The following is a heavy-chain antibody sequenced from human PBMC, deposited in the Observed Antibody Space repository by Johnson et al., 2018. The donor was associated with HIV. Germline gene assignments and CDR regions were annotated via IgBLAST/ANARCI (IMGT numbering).Heavy chain of an antibody. CDR2: ISWNSGSM. Sequence: VQLVESGGGLVQPGRSLRLSCAASGFTFDDYAMQWVRQAPGKGLEWVSGISWNSGSMGYADSVKGRFTISRDNAKNSLYLYMNSLRAEDTAVYYCAKDRVGANSPQAQNAFDIWGQGTMVTVSS. CDR1: GFTFDDYA. J-gene: IGHJ3*02. D-gene: IGHD1-26*01. V-gene: IGHV3-9*01. CDR3: AKDRVGANSPQAQNAFDI.